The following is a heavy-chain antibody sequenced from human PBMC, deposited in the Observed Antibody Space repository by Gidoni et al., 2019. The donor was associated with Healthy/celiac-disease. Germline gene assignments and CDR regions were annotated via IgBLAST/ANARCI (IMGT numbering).Heavy chain of an antibody. CDR2: IKQDGSEK. D-gene: IGHD3-3*01. Sequence: EVQLVESGGGLVQPGGSLRLSCEASGFTFSSYWMSWVRQAPGKGLEWVANIKQDGSEKYYVDSVKGRFTISRDNAKNSLYLQMNSLRAEDTAVYYCARDRGTYYDFWSGKVDAFDIWGQGTMVTVSS. CDR3: ARDRGTYYDFWSGKVDAFDI. CDR1: GFTFSSYW. V-gene: IGHV3-7*01. J-gene: IGHJ3*02.